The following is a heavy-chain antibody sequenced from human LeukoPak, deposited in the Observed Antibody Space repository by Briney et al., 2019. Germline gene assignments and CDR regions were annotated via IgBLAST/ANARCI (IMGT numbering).Heavy chain of an antibody. CDR2: IYYGGSI. Sequence: PSETLSLTCTVSGGSISSYYWSWIRQPPGKGLEWIGYIYYGGSINYNPSLKSRVTISVDTSKNQFSLKLSSVTAADTAVYYCATTKYYDFWSGYYTENYFDYWGQGTLVTVSS. D-gene: IGHD3-3*01. CDR1: GGSISSYY. V-gene: IGHV4-59*01. J-gene: IGHJ4*02. CDR3: ATTKYYDFWSGYYTENYFDY.